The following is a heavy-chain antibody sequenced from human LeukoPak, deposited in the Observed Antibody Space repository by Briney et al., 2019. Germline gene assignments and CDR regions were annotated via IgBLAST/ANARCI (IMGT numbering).Heavy chain of an antibody. D-gene: IGHD3-9*01. CDR3: ARDLTPGILTGSNWFDP. V-gene: IGHV4-34*01. CDR2: INHSGSA. Sequence: SETLSLTCAVYGGSFSGYYWSWIRQPPGKGLEWIGEINHSGSANYNPSLKSRVTISVDTSKNQFSLKLSSVTAADTAVYYCARDLTPGILTGSNWFDPWGQGTLVTVSS. CDR1: GGSFSGYY. J-gene: IGHJ5*02.